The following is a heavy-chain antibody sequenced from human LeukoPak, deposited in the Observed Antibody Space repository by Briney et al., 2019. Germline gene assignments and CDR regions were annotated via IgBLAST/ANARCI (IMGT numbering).Heavy chain of an antibody. CDR3: ARGVLTSDNKRHGGDYCDY. V-gene: IGHV3-74*01. CDR1: GFTFSSYW. J-gene: IGHJ4*02. CDR2: FNSDGSRT. D-gene: IGHD2-21*02. Sequence: GGFLTLSCAASGFTFSSYWMHWVRQAPGKGLVWVSRFNSDGSRTSYADSVKGRFTISRDNAKNTLYLQMNSLRAEDTAVYYCARGVLTSDNKRHGGDYCDYWGQGTLVTVYS.